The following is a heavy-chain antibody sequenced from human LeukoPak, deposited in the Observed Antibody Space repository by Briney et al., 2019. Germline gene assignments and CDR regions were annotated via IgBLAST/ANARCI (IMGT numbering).Heavy chain of an antibody. CDR3: ARHLRSSSRLFRFDP. V-gene: IGHV4-34*01. CDR2: INHSGST. D-gene: IGHD6-6*01. CDR1: GGSFSGYY. J-gene: IGHJ5*02. Sequence: SETLSLTCAVYGGSFSGYYWSWIRQPPGKGLEWIGEINHSGSTNYNPSLKSRVTISLDTSKNQFSLKLSSVAAADTAVYYCARHLRSSSRLFRFDPWGQGTLVTVSS.